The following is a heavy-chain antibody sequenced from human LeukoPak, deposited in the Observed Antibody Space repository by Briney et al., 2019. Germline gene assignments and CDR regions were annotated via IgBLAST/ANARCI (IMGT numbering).Heavy chain of an antibody. CDR1: GFTFSSYA. Sequence: QPGGSLRLSCAASGFTFSSYAMHWVRQAPGKGLEWVAVISYDGSNKYYADSVKGRFTISRDNSKNTLYLQMNSLRAEDTAVYYCAKRLDSWGLFDYWGQGTLVTVSS. D-gene: IGHD3-16*01. V-gene: IGHV3-30-3*01. CDR2: ISYDGSNK. J-gene: IGHJ4*02. CDR3: AKRLDSWGLFDY.